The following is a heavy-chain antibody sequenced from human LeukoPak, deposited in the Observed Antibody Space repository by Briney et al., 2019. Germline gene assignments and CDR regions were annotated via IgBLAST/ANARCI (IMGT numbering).Heavy chain of an antibody. D-gene: IGHD6-13*01. V-gene: IGHV4-30-2*01. Sequence: SETLSLTCAVSGGSISSGGYSWSWIRQPPGKGLEWIGYIYHSGSTYYNPSLKSRVTISVDRSKNQFSLKLSSVTAADTAVYYCARDTNRAIAAAGLDYWGQGTLVTVSS. CDR2: IYHSGST. J-gene: IGHJ4*02. CDR3: ARDTNRAIAAAGLDY. CDR1: GGSISSGGYS.